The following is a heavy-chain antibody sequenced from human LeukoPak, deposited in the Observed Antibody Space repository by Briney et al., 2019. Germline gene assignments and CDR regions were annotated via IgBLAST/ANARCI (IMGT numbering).Heavy chain of an antibody. Sequence: SETLSLTCVVSGYSISSGYHWGWIRQSPEKGPEWIGSIHYSGSTDYNPSLKSRVTISIDTSNNQFPLRLRSVTAADTAVYYCASLGGYQNGNFDFWGQGTLVTVSS. J-gene: IGHJ4*02. V-gene: IGHV4-38-2*01. CDR3: ASLGGYQNGNFDF. D-gene: IGHD3-16*01. CDR1: GYSISSGYH. CDR2: IHYSGST.